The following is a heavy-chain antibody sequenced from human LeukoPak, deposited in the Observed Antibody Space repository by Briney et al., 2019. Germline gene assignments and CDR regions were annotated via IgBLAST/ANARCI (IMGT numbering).Heavy chain of an antibody. Sequence: SETLSLTCTVSGGSISSYYWSWIRQPPGKGLEWIGYIYYSGSTTYNPSLKSRLTISIDTSKNQFSLKLSSVTAADTAVYYCAREDRYTYGYTLDYWGQGTLVTVSS. CDR3: AREDRYTYGYTLDY. J-gene: IGHJ4*02. V-gene: IGHV4-59*01. CDR2: IYYSGST. CDR1: GGSISSYY. D-gene: IGHD5-18*01.